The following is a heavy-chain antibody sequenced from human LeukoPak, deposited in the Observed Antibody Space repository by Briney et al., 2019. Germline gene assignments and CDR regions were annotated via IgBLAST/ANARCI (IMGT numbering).Heavy chain of an antibody. J-gene: IGHJ4*02. CDR3: AIGKAGYNPNFDQ. V-gene: IGHV3-66*01. CDR2: IYSGGST. D-gene: IGHD5-24*01. CDR1: GLTVSSNY. Sequence: PGGSLRLSCVSTGLTVSSNYMSWVRQAPGKGLEWVSVIYSGGSTYYADSVKGRFTISRDNSKNTLYLQMNSLRAEDTAVYYCAIGKAGYNPNFDQWGQGTLVTVSS.